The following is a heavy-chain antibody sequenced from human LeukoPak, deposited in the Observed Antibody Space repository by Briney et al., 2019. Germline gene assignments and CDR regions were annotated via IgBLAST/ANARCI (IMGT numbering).Heavy chain of an antibody. CDR3: ASRNHYDYVWGSYRLPYYFDY. Sequence: ASVKVSCKASGGTFSSYAISWVRQAPGQGLEWMGGIIPIFGTANYAQKFQGRVTITADESTSTAYMELSSLRSEDTAVYYCASRNHYDYVWGSYRLPYYFDYWGQGTLVTVSS. CDR2: IIPIFGTA. J-gene: IGHJ4*02. CDR1: GGTFSSYA. V-gene: IGHV1-69*13. D-gene: IGHD3-16*02.